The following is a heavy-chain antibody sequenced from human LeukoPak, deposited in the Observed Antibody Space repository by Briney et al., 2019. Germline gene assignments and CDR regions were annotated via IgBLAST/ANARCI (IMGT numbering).Heavy chain of an antibody. Sequence: PGGSLRLSCAASGFTASSNYMSWVRQAPGKGLEWVSVIYSGGSTYFADSVKGRFTISRDNSKNTLYLQMNSLRAEDTAVYYCARALSAVTTAQYYFDYWGQGTLVTVSS. J-gene: IGHJ4*02. CDR3: ARALSAVTTAQYYFDY. CDR1: GFTASSNY. CDR2: IYSGGST. V-gene: IGHV3-66*01. D-gene: IGHD4-17*01.